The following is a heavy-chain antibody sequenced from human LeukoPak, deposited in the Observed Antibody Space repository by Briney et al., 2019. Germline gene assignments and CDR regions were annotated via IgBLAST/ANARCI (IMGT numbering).Heavy chain of an antibody. Sequence: ASVKVSCKASGYTFTNNYLHWVRQAPGQGLEWMGMIYPRDGSTSYAQNFQGRVTVTRDTSTTTVHMELRGLISEDMAVYYCARDQEGFDYWGQGTVVTVSS. J-gene: IGHJ4*02. V-gene: IGHV1-46*01. CDR3: ARDQEGFDY. CDR1: GYTFTNNY. CDR2: IYPRDGST.